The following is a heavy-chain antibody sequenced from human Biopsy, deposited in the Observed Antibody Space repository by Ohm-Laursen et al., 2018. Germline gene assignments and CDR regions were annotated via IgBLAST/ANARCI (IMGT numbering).Heavy chain of an antibody. Sequence: EASVKVSCEASGFTFSSSAVQWVRQARGQRLEWIGWIVVGSGHTNYAQKFQERVTITRDMSTSTAYMELTSLRSEDTAVYYCAATSTLYYYYYAMDVWDQGTTITVSS. V-gene: IGHV1-58*01. CDR1: GFTFSSSA. CDR2: IVVGSGHT. J-gene: IGHJ6*02. CDR3: AATSTLYYYYYAMDV.